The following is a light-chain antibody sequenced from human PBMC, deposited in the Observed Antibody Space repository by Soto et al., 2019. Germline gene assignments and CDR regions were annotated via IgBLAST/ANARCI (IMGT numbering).Light chain of an antibody. J-gene: IGLJ1*01. CDR1: TSNIGSNY. Sequence: QSVLTQPPSASGTPGQGVTISCSGSTSNIGSNYVYWYQQLPGTAPKLPIYRNNQRPSGVPDRFSGSKSGTSASLAISGLRSDDEADYFCATWDDSLNGFYVFGTGTKLTVL. V-gene: IGLV1-47*01. CDR3: ATWDDSLNGFYV. CDR2: RNN.